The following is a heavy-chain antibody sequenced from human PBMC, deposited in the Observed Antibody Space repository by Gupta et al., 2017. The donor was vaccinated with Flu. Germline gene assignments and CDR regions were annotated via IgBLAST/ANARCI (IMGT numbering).Heavy chain of an antibody. CDR2: IWYDGSNK. V-gene: IGHV3-33*01. CDR1: GFTFSSYG. Sequence: QVQLVESGGGVVQPGRSLRLSCAASGFTFSSYGMHWVRQAPGKGLEWVAVIWYDGSNKYYADSVKGRFTISRDNSKNTLYLQMNSLRAEDTAVYYCARGEKDAQFDYWGQGTLVTVSS. D-gene: IGHD2-8*01. J-gene: IGHJ4*02. CDR3: ARGEKDAQFDY.